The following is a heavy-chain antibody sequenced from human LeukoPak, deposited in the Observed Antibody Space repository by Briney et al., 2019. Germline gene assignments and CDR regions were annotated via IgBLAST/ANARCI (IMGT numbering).Heavy chain of an antibody. CDR1: GFTFSSYG. CDR3: AKDGYYGSGTYPDY. D-gene: IGHD3-10*01. V-gene: IGHV3-30*18. CDR2: ISYDGTNK. J-gene: IGHJ4*02. Sequence: GGSLRLSCAASGFTFSSYGMNWVRQAPGKGLGWVAVISYDGTNKFYVDSLRGRFTISRDNSKNTLYLQMNSLRAEDTAVYYCAKDGYYGSGTYPDYWGQGTLVTASS.